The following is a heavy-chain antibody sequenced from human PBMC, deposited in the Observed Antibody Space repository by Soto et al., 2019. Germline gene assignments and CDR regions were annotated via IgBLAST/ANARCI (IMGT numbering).Heavy chain of an antibody. CDR2: IIPLSGTR. Sequence: QVRLVQSGAEVREPGSSVKVSCKASGGSFSNHAVSWVRQAPGQGPEWMGGIIPLSGTRNYAQKFQGRVTITADESMTTAYMELSSLRYEDSAIYYCARGPDRSGFYLFDYWGQGTLVTVSS. D-gene: IGHD3-22*01. CDR3: ARGPDRSGFYLFDY. J-gene: IGHJ4*02. CDR1: GGSFSNHA. V-gene: IGHV1-69*01.